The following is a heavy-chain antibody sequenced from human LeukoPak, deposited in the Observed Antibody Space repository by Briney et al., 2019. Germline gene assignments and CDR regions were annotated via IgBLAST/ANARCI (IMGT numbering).Heavy chain of an antibody. CDR3: ARDPPNWGFGL. CDR1: GFTFSDYS. D-gene: IGHD7-27*01. J-gene: IGHJ4*02. Sequence: PGGSLRLSCTASGFTFSDYSMNWVRQAPGKGLEWISYISPSSDTFYYADSVRGRFTISRDNAKKSLYLQMHSLRAEDTAIYYCARDPPNWGFGLWGQGTLVTVSS. CDR2: ISPSSDTF. V-gene: IGHV3-48*01.